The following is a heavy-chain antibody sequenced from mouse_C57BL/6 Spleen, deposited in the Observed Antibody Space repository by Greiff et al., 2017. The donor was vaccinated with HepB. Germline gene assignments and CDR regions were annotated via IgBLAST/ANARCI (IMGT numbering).Heavy chain of an antibody. CDR1: GYTFTSYW. J-gene: IGHJ1*03. D-gene: IGHD1-1*01. CDR2: IYPSDSET. CDR3: ARRGFITTVVNWYVDV. Sequence: QVQLQQPGAELVRPGSSVKLSCKASGYTFTSYWMDWVKQRPGQGLEWIGNIYPSDSETHYNQKFKDKATLTVDKSSSTAYMQLSSLTSEDSAVYYCARRGFITTVVNWYVDVWGTGTTVTVSS. V-gene: IGHV1-61*01.